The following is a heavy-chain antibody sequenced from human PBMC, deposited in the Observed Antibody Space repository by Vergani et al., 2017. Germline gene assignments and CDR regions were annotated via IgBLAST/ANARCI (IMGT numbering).Heavy chain of an antibody. J-gene: IGHJ3*02. Sequence: QVQLVQSGAEVKKPGASVKVSCKASGYTFTSYAMHWVRQAPGQRLEWMGWINAGNGNTKYSQKFQGRVTITRDTSASPAYMELSSLRSEDTAVYYCARDYGNKGDDAFDIWGQGTMVTVSS. CDR3: ARDYGNKGDDAFDI. CDR1: GYTFTSYA. D-gene: IGHD5-24*01. V-gene: IGHV1-3*01. CDR2: INAGNGNT.